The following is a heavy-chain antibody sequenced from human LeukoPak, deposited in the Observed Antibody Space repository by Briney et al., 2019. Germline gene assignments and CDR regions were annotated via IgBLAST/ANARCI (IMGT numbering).Heavy chain of an antibody. J-gene: IGHJ4*02. V-gene: IGHV3-30-3*01. CDR1: GFTFSSYA. CDR3: ARADGSGSYLLRDY. Sequence: GGSLRLSCAASGFTFSSYAMHWVRQAPGKGLEWVAVISYDGSNKYYADSVKGRFTISRDNSKNTLYLQMNSLRAEDTAVYYCARADGSGSYLLRDYWGQGTLVTVSS. D-gene: IGHD1-26*01. CDR2: ISYDGSNK.